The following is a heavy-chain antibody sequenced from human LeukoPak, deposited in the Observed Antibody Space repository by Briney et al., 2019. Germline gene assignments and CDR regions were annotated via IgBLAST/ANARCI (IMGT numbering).Heavy chain of an antibody. D-gene: IGHD1-14*01. CDR3: ARDFASHGFPEDY. V-gene: IGHV1-46*01. J-gene: IGHJ4*02. CDR1: GYTFASYY. Sequence: ASVKVSCKASGYTFASYYMHWVRQAPGQGLEWMGIIDPSGGSTSYAQKFQGRVTMTRDTSTSTVYMELSSLRSEDTAVYYCARDFASHGFPEDYWGQGTLVTVSS. CDR2: IDPSGGST.